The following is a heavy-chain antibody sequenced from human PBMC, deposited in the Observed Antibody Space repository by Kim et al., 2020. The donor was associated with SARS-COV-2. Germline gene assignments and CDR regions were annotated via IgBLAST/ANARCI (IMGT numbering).Heavy chain of an antibody. V-gene: IGHV3-66*01. D-gene: IGHD6-19*01. J-gene: IGHJ6*02. Sequence: STYYADSVKGRFTISRDNSKNTLYLQMNSLRAEDTAVYYCAQSGWYLTPLWGQGTTVTVSS. CDR3: AQSGWYLTPL. CDR2: ST.